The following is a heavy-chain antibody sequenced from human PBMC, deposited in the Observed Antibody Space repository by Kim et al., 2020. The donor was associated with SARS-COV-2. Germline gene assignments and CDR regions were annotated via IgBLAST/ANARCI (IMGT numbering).Heavy chain of an antibody. J-gene: IGHJ6*02. Sequence: GGSLRLSCAASGFTVGATYMSWVRQAPGKGLEWVSILYSGGNTHYADSVEGRFTISRDNPKNTLYLQLNSLRVEDTAVYYCARNHPSLDYAMDVWGQGTTVTVSS. CDR3: ARNHPSLDYAMDV. V-gene: IGHV3-53*01. CDR1: GFTVGATY. CDR2: LYSGGNT.